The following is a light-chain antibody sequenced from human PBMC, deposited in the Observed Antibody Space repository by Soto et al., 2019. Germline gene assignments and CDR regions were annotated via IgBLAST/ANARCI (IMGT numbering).Light chain of an antibody. CDR3: LQRSNWPRT. Sequence: EIVLTQSPVTLSLSPGERATLSCRASQTVNDDLAWYQQRXXXAPRLIIYDASKRATGVPARFSGSGSGTDFTLTISSLEPEDFVVYYCLQRSNWPRTFGQGTKVQIK. CDR1: QTVNDD. V-gene: IGKV3-11*01. J-gene: IGKJ1*01. CDR2: DAS.